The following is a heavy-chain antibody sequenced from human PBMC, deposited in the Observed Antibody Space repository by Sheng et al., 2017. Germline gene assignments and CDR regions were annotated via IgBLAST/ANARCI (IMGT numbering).Heavy chain of an antibody. CDR3: AKIEITMVRPRSNWFDP. J-gene: IGHJ5*02. CDR2: ISGSGGST. Sequence: EVQLLESGGGLVQPGGSLRLSCAASGFTFSSYAMSWVXQAPGKGLEWVSAISGSGGSTYYADSVKGRFTISRDNSKNTLYLQMNSLRAEDTAVYYCAKIEITMVRPRSNWFDPWGQGTLVTVSS. D-gene: IGHD3-10*01. V-gene: IGHV3-23*01. CDR1: GFTFSSYA.